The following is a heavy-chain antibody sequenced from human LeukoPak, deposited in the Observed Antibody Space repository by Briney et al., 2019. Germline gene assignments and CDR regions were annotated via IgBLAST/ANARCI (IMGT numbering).Heavy chain of an antibody. V-gene: IGHV1-46*01. CDR2: INPSGGST. J-gene: IGHJ4*02. Sequence: ASVKVSCKASGYTFTSYHMHWVRQAPGQGLEWMGIINPSGGSTNYAQKFQGRVTMTRDMSTSTVYMELSSLRSEETAVYYCARLYTATSDYWGQGTLVTVSS. D-gene: IGHD2-15*01. CDR3: ARLYTATSDY. CDR1: GYTFTSYH.